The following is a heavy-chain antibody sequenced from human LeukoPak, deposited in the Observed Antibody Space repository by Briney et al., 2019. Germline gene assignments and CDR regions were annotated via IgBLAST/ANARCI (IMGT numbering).Heavy chain of an antibody. CDR3: ERDYGA. Sequence: PGGSLRLSCEASGFTFSRYWMHWVRQAPGKGLMWVSRINSDGSATTYADFVKGRFTISRDNAKNTVYLQMNSLRVDDTAIYYCERDYGAWGQGTLVTASP. J-gene: IGHJ5*02. D-gene: IGHD4/OR15-4a*01. CDR2: INSDGSAT. V-gene: IGHV3-74*03. CDR1: GFTFSRYW.